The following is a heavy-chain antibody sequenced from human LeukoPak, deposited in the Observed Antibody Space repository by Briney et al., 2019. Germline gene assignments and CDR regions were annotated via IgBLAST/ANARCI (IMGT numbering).Heavy chain of an antibody. V-gene: IGHV1-8*01. CDR2: MNPNSGNT. CDR3: ASSGWPDAFDI. Sequence: ASVKVSCKASGYTFTSYDINWVRQATGQGLEWMGWMNPNSGNTGYAQKFQDRGTMTRNTSISTAYMELSSLRSEDTAVYYCASSGWPDAFDIWGQGTMVTVSS. CDR1: GYTFTSYD. J-gene: IGHJ3*02. D-gene: IGHD6-19*01.